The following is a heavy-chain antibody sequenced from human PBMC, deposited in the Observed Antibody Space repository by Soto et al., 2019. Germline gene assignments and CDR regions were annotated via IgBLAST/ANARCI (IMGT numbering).Heavy chain of an antibody. Sequence: PSETLSLTCTVSGGSISSYYWSRIRQPPGKGLEWIGYIYYSGSTNYNPSLKSRVTISVDTSKNQFSLKLSSVTAADTAVYYCASTVTTYYFDYWGQGTLVTVSS. CDR3: ASTVTTYYFDY. CDR2: IYYSGST. J-gene: IGHJ4*02. V-gene: IGHV4-59*01. CDR1: GGSISSYY. D-gene: IGHD4-17*01.